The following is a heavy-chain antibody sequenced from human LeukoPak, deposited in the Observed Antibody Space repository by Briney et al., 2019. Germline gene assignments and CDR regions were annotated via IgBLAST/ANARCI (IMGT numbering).Heavy chain of an antibody. CDR3: AKARSPTYTSWYVFDY. CDR1: GFTFSTYA. Sequence: GGSLRLSCAASGFTFSTYAMNWVRQAPGKGLEWVSGISDSGSSTYYAGSVKGRFTISRDNSKNTLFLQMNGLRPEDTAVYYCAKARSPTYTSWYVFDYWDQGTLVTVST. D-gene: IGHD6-13*01. CDR2: ISDSGSST. V-gene: IGHV3-23*01. J-gene: IGHJ4*02.